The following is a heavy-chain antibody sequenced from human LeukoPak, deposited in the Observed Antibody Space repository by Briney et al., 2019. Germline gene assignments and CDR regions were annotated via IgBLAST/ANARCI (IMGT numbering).Heavy chain of an antibody. Sequence: ETLSLTCTVSGGSISSYDWSWIRQPPGKGLEWIGCIDYSGSTNYNPSLKSRVTISVDTSKNQFSLKLSSVTAADTAVYYCARRYCSGGSWYWFDPWGQGTLVAVSS. CDR2: IDYSGST. J-gene: IGHJ5*02. V-gene: IGHV4-59*08. CDR1: GGSISSYD. D-gene: IGHD2-15*01. CDR3: ARRYCSGGSWYWFDP.